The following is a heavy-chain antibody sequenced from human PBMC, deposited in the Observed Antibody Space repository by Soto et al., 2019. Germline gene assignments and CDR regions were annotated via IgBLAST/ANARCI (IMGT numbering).Heavy chain of an antibody. Sequence: GGPLRLSRAASGFTFRSYGMNWVRQAPGKGLEWVSGITGNAGSTFYADSAKGRFTISRDKNTLYLQMNSLRADDTAVYYCAKYQFSSGWYNDYYYGLDVWGQGTTVTVSS. J-gene: IGHJ6*02. V-gene: IGHV3-23*01. CDR3: AKYQFSSGWYNDYYYGLDV. D-gene: IGHD6-19*01. CDR2: ITGNAGST. CDR1: GFTFRSYG.